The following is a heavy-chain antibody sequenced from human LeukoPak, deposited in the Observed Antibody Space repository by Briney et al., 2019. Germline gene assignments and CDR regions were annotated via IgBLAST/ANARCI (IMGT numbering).Heavy chain of an antibody. CDR1: GFTFSSYG. V-gene: IGHV3-30*03. D-gene: IGHD6-13*01. CDR3: ARDSAYSQLAFDY. CDR2: ISYDGSNK. J-gene: IGHJ4*02. Sequence: GRSLRLSCAASGFTFSSYGMHWVRQAPGKGLEWVAVISYDGSNKYYADSVKGRFTISRDNSKNTLYLQMNSLRAEDTAVYYCARDSAYSQLAFDYWGQGTLVTVSS.